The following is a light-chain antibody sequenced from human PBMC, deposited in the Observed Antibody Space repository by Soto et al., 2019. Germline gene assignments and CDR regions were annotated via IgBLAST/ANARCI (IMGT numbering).Light chain of an antibody. J-gene: IGKJ1*01. CDR3: QQTYTAPRT. CDR2: GAS. CDR1: QSITIY. V-gene: IGKV1-39*01. Sequence: DIQMTQSPSSLSASVGDRVTITCRASQSITIYLNWYQQQPGKAPRLLIYGASTLRTGVPSRFSGSGSMTDFTLTISDLQPEDFATYYCQQTYTAPRTFGQGTKGGYQ.